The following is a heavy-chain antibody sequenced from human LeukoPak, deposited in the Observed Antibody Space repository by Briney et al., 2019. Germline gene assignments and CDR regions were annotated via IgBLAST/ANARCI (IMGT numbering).Heavy chain of an antibody. Sequence: GGSLRLSCAASGFTFSTYRMNWVRHAPGKAVEGVSYISRSSVTIYYADSVKGRFTITRDNAKNSLYLQMNSLRAEDTAVYYCARGGLSSAASFDYWGQGTLVTVSS. D-gene: IGHD6-19*01. J-gene: IGHJ4*02. CDR2: ISRSSVTI. V-gene: IGHV3-48*01. CDR3: ARGGLSSAASFDY. CDR1: GFTFSTYR.